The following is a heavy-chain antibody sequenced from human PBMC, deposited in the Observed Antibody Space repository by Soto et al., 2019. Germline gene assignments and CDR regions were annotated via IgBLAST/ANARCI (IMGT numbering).Heavy chain of an antibody. CDR1: GGTFSSYA. V-gene: IGHV1-69*01. Sequence: QVQLVQSGAEVKKPGSSVTVSCKASGGTFSSYAISWVRPAPGQGLEWMGGIIPIFGTANYAQKFQGRVTMTADESRSTAYMELSRLRSEDTAVYCCARDDYDCSVNRYYYGMDVWGQGTTVTVSS. CDR3: ARDDYDCSVNRYYYGMDV. D-gene: IGHD3-22*01. CDR2: IIPIFGTA. J-gene: IGHJ6*02.